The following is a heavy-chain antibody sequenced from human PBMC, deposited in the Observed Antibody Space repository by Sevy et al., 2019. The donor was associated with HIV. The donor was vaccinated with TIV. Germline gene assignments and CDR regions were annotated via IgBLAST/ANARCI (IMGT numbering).Heavy chain of an antibody. CDR1: GFILSDAA. CDR2: IRGKANNYAT. CDR3: SIYYDIRAFDS. D-gene: IGHD3-22*01. V-gene: IGHV3-73*01. Sequence: GGSLRLSCAGSGFILSDAAIHWVRQASGKGLEWLGRIRGKANNYATAYAASMKDRFSISRNDLKDTAYLQMNSLRTEDAAMYYCSIYYDIRAFDSWGQGTQVTVSS. J-gene: IGHJ4*02.